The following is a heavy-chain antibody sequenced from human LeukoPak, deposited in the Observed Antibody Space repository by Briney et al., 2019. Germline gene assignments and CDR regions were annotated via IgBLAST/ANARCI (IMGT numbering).Heavy chain of an antibody. J-gene: IGHJ4*02. V-gene: IGHV4-59*01. D-gene: IGHD1-26*01. CDR2: IYYSGST. CDR3: ARGRIGGSFSDGILNY. CDR1: GGSISYYY. Sequence: PSETLSLTCTVSGGSISYYYWSWIRQPPGKGLEWIGHIYYSGSTNYSPSLKSRVTISVDTSKNQFSLKLSSVTAADTAVYYCARGRIGGSFSDGILNYWGQGTLVTVSS.